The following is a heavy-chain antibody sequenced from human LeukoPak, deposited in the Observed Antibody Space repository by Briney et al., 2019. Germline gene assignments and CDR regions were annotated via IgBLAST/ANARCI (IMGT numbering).Heavy chain of an antibody. CDR2: IRYDGSNK. J-gene: IGHJ4*02. CDR3: AKGSHVDAAVAHFDY. CDR1: GFTFSSHG. V-gene: IGHV3-30*02. D-gene: IGHD5-18*01. Sequence: QAGGSLRLSCAASGFTFSSHGMHWVRQAPGKGLEWVAFIRYDGSNKYYADSVKGRFTISRDNSKNTLYLQMNSLRAEDTAVYYCAKGSHVDAAVAHFDYWGQGTLVTVSS.